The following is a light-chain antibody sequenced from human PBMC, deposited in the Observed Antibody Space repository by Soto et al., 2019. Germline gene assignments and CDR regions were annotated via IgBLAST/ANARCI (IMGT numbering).Light chain of an antibody. Sequence: DIQITQYPSTLSASVGDRVTITCRASQSISSWLAWYQQKPGKAPKLLIYEASSLESGVPSRFSGSGSGTEFTLTISSLQPDDFATYYCQQDNSLSETFGQGTKVDIK. CDR1: QSISSW. V-gene: IGKV1-5*03. CDR3: QQDNSLSET. CDR2: EAS. J-gene: IGKJ1*01.